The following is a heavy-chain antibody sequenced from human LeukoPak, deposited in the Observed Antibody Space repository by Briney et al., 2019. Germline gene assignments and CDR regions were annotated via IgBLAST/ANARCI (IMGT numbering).Heavy chain of an antibody. CDR2: ISSSSSYI. Sequence: GGSLRLSCAASGFTFSTYSMNWVRQAPGKGLEWVSSISSSSSYIYYADSVKGRFTISRDNAKNSLYLQMNSLRAEDTAVYYCARDNVGYYDFWSGFPLDYWGQGTLVTVSS. CDR3: ARDNVGYYDFWSGFPLDY. D-gene: IGHD3-3*01. J-gene: IGHJ4*02. CDR1: GFTFSTYS. V-gene: IGHV3-21*01.